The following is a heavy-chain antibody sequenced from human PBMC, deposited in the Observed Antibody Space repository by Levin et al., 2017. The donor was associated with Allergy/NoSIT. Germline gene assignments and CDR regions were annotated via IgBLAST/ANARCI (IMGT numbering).Heavy chain of an antibody. D-gene: IGHD3-9*01. CDR3: ARLLGNILTAYPHWYFDL. J-gene: IGHJ2*01. V-gene: IGHV5-51*01. CDR1: GYSFTSYW. Sequence: PGGSLRLSCKGSGYSFTSYWIGWVRQMPGKGLEWMGIIYPGDSDTRYSPSFQGQVTISADKSITTAYLQWSSLKASATAIYYCARLLGNILTAYPHWYFDLWGRGTLVTVSS. CDR2: IYPGDSDT.